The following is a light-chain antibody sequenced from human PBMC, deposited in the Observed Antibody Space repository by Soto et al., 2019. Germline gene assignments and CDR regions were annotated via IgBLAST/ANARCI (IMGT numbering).Light chain of an antibody. V-gene: IGKV1-5*03. CDR2: KAS. CDR1: QTINSW. CDR3: QQYDTLWT. J-gene: IGKJ1*01. Sequence: DIQMTQSPYILSASVGERVTITCRANQTINSWLAWYQQKPGKAPKLLIYKASNLESGVPSRFSGSGSGTEFTLTISSLQPDDFATYYCQQYDTLWTFGQGTKVEIK.